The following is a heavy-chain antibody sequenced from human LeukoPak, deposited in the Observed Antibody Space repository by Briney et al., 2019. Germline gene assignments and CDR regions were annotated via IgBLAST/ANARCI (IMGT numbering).Heavy chain of an antibody. CDR3: ARDRGTWNDDGFDY. CDR1: GGSISSGSYY. V-gene: IGHV4-61*02. D-gene: IGHD1-1*01. J-gene: IGHJ4*02. Sequence: PSQTLSLTCTVSGGSISSGSYYWSWIRQPAGKGLEWIGRIYNSGSTKYNPSLKSRVTMSVDTSKNQFSLKLSSVTAADTAVYYCARDRGTWNDDGFDYWGQGTLVTVSS. CDR2: IYNSGST.